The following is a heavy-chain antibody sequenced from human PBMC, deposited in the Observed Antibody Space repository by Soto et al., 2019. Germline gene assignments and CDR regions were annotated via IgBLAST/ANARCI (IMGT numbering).Heavy chain of an antibody. CDR1: GFTFSSYS. CDR2: ISSSSSYI. J-gene: IGHJ4*02. Sequence: GGSLRLSCAASGFTFSSYSMNWVRQAPGKGLEWVSSISSSSSYIYYADSVKGRFTISRDNAKNSLYLQMNSLRAEDSAVYYCARDIAPNRIAAHDYWGQGTLVTVSS. CDR3: ARDIAPNRIAAHDY. D-gene: IGHD6-13*01. V-gene: IGHV3-21*01.